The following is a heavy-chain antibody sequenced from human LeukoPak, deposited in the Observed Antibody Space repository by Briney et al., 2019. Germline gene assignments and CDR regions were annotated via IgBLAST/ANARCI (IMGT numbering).Heavy chain of an antibody. V-gene: IGHV3-23*01. CDR1: GFTFSSYA. CDR2: ISGSGGST. CDR3: AKDTHYDSSGYYED. D-gene: IGHD3-22*01. J-gene: IGHJ4*02. Sequence: GGSLRLSCAASGFTFSSYAMSWVRQAPGKGLEWVSAISGSGGSTYYADSVKGRFTISRDNSKNTLYLQMNSLRAEDTAVYYCAKDTHYDSSGYYEDWGQGTLVTVSS.